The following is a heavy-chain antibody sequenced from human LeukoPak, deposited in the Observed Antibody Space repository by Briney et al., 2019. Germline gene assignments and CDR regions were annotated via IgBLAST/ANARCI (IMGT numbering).Heavy chain of an antibody. J-gene: IGHJ6*03. CDR2: ISGSGGST. Sequence: GGSLRPSCAASGFTFSSYAMSWVRQAPGKGLEWVSAISGSGGSTYYADSVKGRFTISRDNSKNTLYLQMNSLRAEDTAVYYCAKIAYYDFWSGPPSMDVWGKGTTVTVSS. CDR3: AKIAYYDFWSGPPSMDV. CDR1: GFTFSSYA. D-gene: IGHD3-3*01. V-gene: IGHV3-23*01.